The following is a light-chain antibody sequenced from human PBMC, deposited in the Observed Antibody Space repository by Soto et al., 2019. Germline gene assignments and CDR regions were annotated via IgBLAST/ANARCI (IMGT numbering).Light chain of an antibody. CDR2: GAS. CDR3: QQYAFSPWT. V-gene: IGKV3-20*01. CDR1: ESVSSTY. Sequence: EIVLTQSPGPLSFSPGERATLSCTASESVSSTYLAWYQQRPGQAPRLLIFGASVRATGIPDRFSGSGSGTDFTLSISRLEPEDFAVYYCQQYAFSPWTFGQGTKIDI. J-gene: IGKJ1*01.